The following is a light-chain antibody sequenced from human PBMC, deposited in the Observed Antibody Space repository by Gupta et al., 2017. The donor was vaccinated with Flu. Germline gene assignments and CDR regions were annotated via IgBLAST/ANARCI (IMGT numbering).Light chain of an antibody. CDR1: QSVGYKNGISY. CDR3: MRDTHPWT. Sequence: ISCRFSQSVGYKNGISYVSWFQQRANEPPRRLIYEVSIRSSGVPDRFGGSGSRTDITLKISRLEAEDVGVYYCMRDTHPWTFGQGTRLEI. V-gene: IGKV2-30*01. J-gene: IGKJ2*02. CDR2: EVS.